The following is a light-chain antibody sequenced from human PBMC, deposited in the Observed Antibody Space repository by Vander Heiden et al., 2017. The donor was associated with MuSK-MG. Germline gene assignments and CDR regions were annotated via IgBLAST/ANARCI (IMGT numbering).Light chain of an antibody. CDR1: QSITDNY. Sequence: VLPQSPAPLSLSPWERATLSCGASQSITDNYLAWYQQKPGLAPRLLIYDASSRASGIPDRVSGSGSGTDFTLTVSRLEPEDFAVYYCQQYGASPLTFGGGARVEIK. J-gene: IGKJ4*01. CDR2: DAS. CDR3: QQYGASPLT. V-gene: IGKV3D-20*01.